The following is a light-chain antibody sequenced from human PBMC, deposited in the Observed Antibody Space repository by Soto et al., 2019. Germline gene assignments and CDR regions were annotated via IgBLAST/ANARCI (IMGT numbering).Light chain of an antibody. CDR1: QRISSY. CDR2: AAS. V-gene: IGKV1-39*01. CDR3: QPSHSTPRT. J-gene: IGKJ3*01. Sequence: DIQLTQTPSSLSASVGDRVTITCRASQRISSYLNWYQQKPGKAPKLLIYAASSLQSGIPSRFSGSGSGTDFTLTISSLQPEDLVTYDCQPSHSTPRTFGPGTKVDI.